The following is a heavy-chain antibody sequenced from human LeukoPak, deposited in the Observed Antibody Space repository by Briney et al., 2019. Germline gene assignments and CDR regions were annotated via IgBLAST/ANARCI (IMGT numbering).Heavy chain of an antibody. Sequence: GGSLRLSCAASGFTFSSYWMNWVRQAPGKGLEWVANIKQDGSEKYYVDSVKGRFTISRDNAKNSLYLQMSSLRAEDTAVYYCARGSSGWYDYHYYMDVWGKGTTVTVSS. J-gene: IGHJ6*03. V-gene: IGHV3-7*01. CDR3: ARGSSGWYDYHYYMDV. D-gene: IGHD6-19*01. CDR2: IKQDGSEK. CDR1: GFTFSSYW.